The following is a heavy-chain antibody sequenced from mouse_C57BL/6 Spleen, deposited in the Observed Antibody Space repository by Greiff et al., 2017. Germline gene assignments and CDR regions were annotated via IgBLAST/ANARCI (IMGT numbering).Heavy chain of an antibody. CDR1: GYSITSGYY. J-gene: IGHJ2*01. CDR2: ISYDGSN. V-gene: IGHV3-6*01. D-gene: IGHD2-3*01. Sequence: EVQLQESGPGLVKPSQSLSLTCSVTGYSITSGYYWNWIRQFPGNKLEWMGYISYDGSNNYNPSLKNRISITRDTSKNQFFLKLNSVTTEDTATYYCARDDGSLFDYWGQGTTLTVSS. CDR3: ARDDGSLFDY.